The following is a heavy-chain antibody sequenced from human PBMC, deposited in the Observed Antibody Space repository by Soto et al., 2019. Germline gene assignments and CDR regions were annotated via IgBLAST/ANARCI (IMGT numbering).Heavy chain of an antibody. D-gene: IGHD6-6*01. CDR3: AKDLTRQLAYWLDT. Sequence: ASVKVSCKASGFSFTGYYIHWLRQAPGQGLEWMGWINAHSGGTEYAQKFQGRVTLTRDASIATAYLTLTSLTSDDTALYYCAKDLTRQLAYWLDTWGKGTQVNVSA. CDR2: INAHSGGT. V-gene: IGHV1-2*02. CDR1: GFSFTGYY. J-gene: IGHJ5*02.